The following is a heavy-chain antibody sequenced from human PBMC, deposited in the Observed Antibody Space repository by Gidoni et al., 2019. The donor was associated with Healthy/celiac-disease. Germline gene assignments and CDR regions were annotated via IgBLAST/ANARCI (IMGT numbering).Heavy chain of an antibody. Sequence: EVQLVESGGGLVQPGGSLRLSCAASGFTVSGNYMSWGRQAPGKGLEGASVIYGGGSTYYPDSVKGRFTISRDNSKNTRYLQMNSLRAEGTAVYYCARGAGRIVGDYFDYWGQGTLVTVSS. D-gene: IGHD1-26*01. J-gene: IGHJ4*02. V-gene: IGHV3-66*01. CDR1: GFTVSGNY. CDR3: ARGAGRIVGDYFDY. CDR2: IYGGGST.